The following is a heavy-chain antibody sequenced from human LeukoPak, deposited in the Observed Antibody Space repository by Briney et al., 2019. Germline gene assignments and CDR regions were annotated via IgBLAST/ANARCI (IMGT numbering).Heavy chain of an antibody. D-gene: IGHD6-13*01. CDR1: GDSVSSNSAA. Sequence: SQTLSLTCAISGDSVSSNSAAWNWIRQSPSRGLEWLGRTYYRSKWYNNYAVSVKSRITINADTSKNQFPLQLTSVTPDDTAVYYCANLIAAAGSLMDVWGQGTTVTVSS. J-gene: IGHJ6*02. V-gene: IGHV6-1*01. CDR2: TYYRSKWYN. CDR3: ANLIAAAGSLMDV.